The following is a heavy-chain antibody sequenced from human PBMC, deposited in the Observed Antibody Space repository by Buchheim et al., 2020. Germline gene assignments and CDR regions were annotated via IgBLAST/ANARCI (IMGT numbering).Heavy chain of an antibody. CDR2: IYNSGST. CDR1: GGSISSDY. Sequence: QVQLQESGPGLVKPSETLSLTCTVSGGSISSDYWSWIRQPPGKGLEWIGYIYNSGSTNYNPSLKSRVTISVDTSKNQLSLKLSSVTAADTAVYYCARHLTGSGSDYWGQGTL. J-gene: IGHJ4*02. V-gene: IGHV4-59*08. D-gene: IGHD1-26*01. CDR3: ARHLTGSGSDY.